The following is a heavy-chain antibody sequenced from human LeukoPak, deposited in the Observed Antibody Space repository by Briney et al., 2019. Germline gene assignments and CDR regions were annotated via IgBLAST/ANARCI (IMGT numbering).Heavy chain of an antibody. CDR2: IIGSGGST. CDR1: GFTLSSYA. D-gene: IGHD3-16*01. Sequence: GGPLSLSCAAPGFTLSSYARSGVPQAPGKGLDWVSPIIGSGGSTYYADSVKGRFTISRDNSRDTLYLHMNSLRAEDTAVYYCAKGYYDYVWGSYYFDYWGQGTLVTVSS. V-gene: IGHV3-23*01. CDR3: AKGYYDYVWGSYYFDY. J-gene: IGHJ4*02.